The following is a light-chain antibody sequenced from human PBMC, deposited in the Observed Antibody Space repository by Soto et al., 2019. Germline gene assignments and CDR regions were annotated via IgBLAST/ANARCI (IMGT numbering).Light chain of an antibody. J-gene: IGKJ3*01. CDR2: DVS. V-gene: IGKV3-11*01. Sequence: EIVLTQSPATLSLSPGERATLSCRASQSVSTYLAWYQQKPGQSPRLLVYDVSIRVTGIPARFSGSGSGTDFTLTISSLEPEDFAVYYCQQRNKWPPIFTFGPGTKVDF. CDR1: QSVSTY. CDR3: QQRNKWPPIFT.